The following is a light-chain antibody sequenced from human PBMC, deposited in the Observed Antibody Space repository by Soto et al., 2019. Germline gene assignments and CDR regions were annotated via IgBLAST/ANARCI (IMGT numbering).Light chain of an antibody. CDR2: DAS. CDR3: QQYDNLPSIT. J-gene: IGKJ5*01. CDR1: QDISNY. Sequence: DIQMTQSPSSLSASVGDRVTITCQASQDISNYLNWYQQKPGKAPKLLSYDASKLETGVPSRFCGSRSGTDFTFTISSLQPEDIATYYCQQYDNLPSITFGQGTRLEMK. V-gene: IGKV1-33*01.